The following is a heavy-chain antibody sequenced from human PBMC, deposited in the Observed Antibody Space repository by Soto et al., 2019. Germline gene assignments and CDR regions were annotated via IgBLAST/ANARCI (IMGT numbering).Heavy chain of an antibody. CDR1: GGSVSSGSYY. V-gene: IGHV4-61*01. J-gene: IGHJ4*02. Sequence: PSETLSLTCTVSGGSVSSGSYYWSWIRQPPGKGLEWIGYIYYSGSTNYNPSLKSRVTISVDTSKNQFSLKLSSVTAVDTATYYCARTDYGDYGEFFDYWGQGTLVTVSS. CDR2: IYYSGST. D-gene: IGHD4-17*01. CDR3: ARTDYGDYGEFFDY.